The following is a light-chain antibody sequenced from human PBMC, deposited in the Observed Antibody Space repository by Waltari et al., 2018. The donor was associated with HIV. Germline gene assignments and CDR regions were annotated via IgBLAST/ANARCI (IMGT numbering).Light chain of an antibody. Sequence: QSVLTQPPSASGTPGQRVTISCSGSSSNIGSNYVYWYQQLPGTAPKLLIYRNNQRPSGVPDRFSGSKSGTSASLAISGLRSEDEADYYCAAWDDSLSVVYVFGTGTKVIVL. CDR3: AAWDDSLSVVYV. J-gene: IGLJ1*01. CDR1: SSNIGSNY. V-gene: IGLV1-47*01. CDR2: RNN.